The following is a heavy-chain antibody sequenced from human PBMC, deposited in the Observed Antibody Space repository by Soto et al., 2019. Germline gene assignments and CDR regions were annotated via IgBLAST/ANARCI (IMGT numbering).Heavy chain of an antibody. J-gene: IGHJ4*02. CDR2: INAGNDNT. CDR1: GYTFTSYA. Sequence: GASVKVSCKASGYTFTSYAMHWVRQAPGQRLEWMGWINAGNDNTKYSQKFQGRVTITRDTSASTAYMELSSLRSEDTAVYYCARLTKDDFWSGYYRSYYFDYWGQGTLVTVSS. D-gene: IGHD3-3*01. CDR3: ARLTKDDFWSGYYRSYYFDY. V-gene: IGHV1-3*01.